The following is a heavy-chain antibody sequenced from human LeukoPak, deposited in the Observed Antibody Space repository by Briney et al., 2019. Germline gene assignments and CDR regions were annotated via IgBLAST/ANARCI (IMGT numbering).Heavy chain of an antibody. CDR2: ISSSGSYI. CDR3: AKGRGYSSGCADY. CDR1: GFTFSTYS. J-gene: IGHJ4*02. Sequence: GGSLRLSCAASGFTFSTYSMTWVRQAPGKGLEWVSSISSSGSYIYYADSMKGRFTISRDNAKDSLSLQMNDLRAEDTAVYYCAKGRGYSSGCADYWGQGTLVTVSS. D-gene: IGHD6-19*01. V-gene: IGHV3-21*01.